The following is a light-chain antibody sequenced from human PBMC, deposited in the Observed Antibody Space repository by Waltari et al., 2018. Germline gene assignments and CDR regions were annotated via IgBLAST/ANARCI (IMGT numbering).Light chain of an antibody. CDR1: QDILSW. CDR2: GAS. CDR3: QQVHSFPFT. Sequence: DIQMTQSPSSVSASMGDTVTISCRASQDILSWLALFQQKPGTAPKLLIYGASNLKGGVPSRFSGSGSGTHFTLSISSLHPEDFATYYCQQVHSFPFTFGPGTKVDLK. V-gene: IGKV1-12*01. J-gene: IGKJ3*01.